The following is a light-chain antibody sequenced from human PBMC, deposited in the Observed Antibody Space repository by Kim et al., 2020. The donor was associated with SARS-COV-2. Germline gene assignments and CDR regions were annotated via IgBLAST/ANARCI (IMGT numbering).Light chain of an antibody. CDR2: QDS. CDR3: QAWESRNAWV. J-gene: IGLJ1*01. CDR1: NLGDKF. Sequence: SYELTQPPSVSVSPGQTASITCSGDNLGDKFACWYQQKPGQSPVLVIYQDSKRPSGIPERFSGSNSGNTATLTISGTQAMDEADYYCQAWESRNAWVFGTGTKVTVL. V-gene: IGLV3-1*01.